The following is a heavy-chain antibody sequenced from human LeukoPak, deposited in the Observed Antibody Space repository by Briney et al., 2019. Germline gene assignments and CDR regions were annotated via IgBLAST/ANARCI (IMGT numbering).Heavy chain of an antibody. CDR3: ARQEQLAYFDY. CDR1: GYRFTSYW. Sequence: GESLKISCKGSGYRFTSYWIGWVRQMPGKGLEWMGIIYPDDSDTRYSPSFQGQVTISADKSISTAYLQWRSLKASDTAMYYCARQEQLAYFDYWGQGTLVTVSS. CDR2: IYPDDSDT. D-gene: IGHD6-13*01. J-gene: IGHJ4*02. V-gene: IGHV5-51*01.